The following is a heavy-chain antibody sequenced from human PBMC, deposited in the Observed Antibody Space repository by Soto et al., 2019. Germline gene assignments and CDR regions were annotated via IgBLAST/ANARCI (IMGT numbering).Heavy chain of an antibody. Sequence: PGGSLRLSCAASGFTFSSYAMHWVRQAPGKGLEWVALISYDGSDKDYADFVKGRFTISRDNSRNTLFLQMNSLRAEDTALYYCAKDGHYYEDPPSHYFDSWGQGTPVTVSS. D-gene: IGHD3-22*01. V-gene: IGHV3-30-3*01. CDR3: AKDGHYYEDPPSHYFDS. J-gene: IGHJ4*02. CDR1: GFTFSSYA. CDR2: ISYDGSDK.